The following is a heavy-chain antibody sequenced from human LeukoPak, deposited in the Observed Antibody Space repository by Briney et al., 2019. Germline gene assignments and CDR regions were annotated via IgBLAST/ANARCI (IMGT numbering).Heavy chain of an antibody. CDR2: IYPGDSDT. V-gene: IGHV5-51*01. Sequence: GESLKISCKGSGYSFTNYWIGWVRQMPGKGLECMGIIYPGDSDTRYSPSFQGQVTISADKSISTAYLQWSSLKASDTAMYYCARRFGYNYAYQDFDYWGQGTLVTVSS. D-gene: IGHD5-18*01. CDR3: ARRFGYNYAYQDFDY. J-gene: IGHJ4*02. CDR1: GYSFTNYW.